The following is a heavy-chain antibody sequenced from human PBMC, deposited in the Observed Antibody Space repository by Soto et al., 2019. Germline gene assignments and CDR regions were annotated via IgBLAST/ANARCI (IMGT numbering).Heavy chain of an antibody. CDR3: ARFSPPRKSYDSNPGWFDP. V-gene: IGHV4-59*01. CDR1: GGSLNSYY. J-gene: IGHJ5*02. D-gene: IGHD3-22*01. Sequence: SETLSLTCTVSGGSLNSYYWTWIRQSPGKGLEWIGYVSSTGNTNYNPSLKSRVTLSLDTSTNEVSLSLASVTAADAAVYFCARFSPPRKSYDSNPGWFDPWGQGILVTRLL. CDR2: VSSTGNT.